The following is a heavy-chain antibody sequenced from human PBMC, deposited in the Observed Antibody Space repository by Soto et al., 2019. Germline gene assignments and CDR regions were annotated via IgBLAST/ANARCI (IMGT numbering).Heavy chain of an antibody. D-gene: IGHD3-22*01. CDR2: IYYSGST. J-gene: IGHJ5*02. Sequence: QVQLQESGPGLVKPSQTLSLTCTVSGGSISSGNNYWSWIRQHPGKGLEWIGYIYYSGSTYYNPSLKSRFTISVDTSKNQFSLKLSSVTAADTAVYYCARTSYDSSGTAADPWGQGTLVTVSS. CDR3: ARTSYDSSGTAADP. CDR1: GGSISSGNNY. V-gene: IGHV4-31*03.